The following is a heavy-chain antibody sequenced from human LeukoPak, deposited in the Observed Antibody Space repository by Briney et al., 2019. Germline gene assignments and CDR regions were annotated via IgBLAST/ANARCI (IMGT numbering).Heavy chain of an antibody. J-gene: IGHJ5*02. CDR3: ARTPIAARPGNWFDP. CDR1: GYTFTSYD. D-gene: IGHD6-6*01. Sequence: ASVKVSCKASGYTFTSYDINWVRQATGQGLEWMGWMNPNSGNTGYAQKFQGRVTMTRNTSISTAYMELSSLRSEDTAVYYCARTPIAARPGNWFDPWGQRTLVTVSS. V-gene: IGHV1-8*01. CDR2: MNPNSGNT.